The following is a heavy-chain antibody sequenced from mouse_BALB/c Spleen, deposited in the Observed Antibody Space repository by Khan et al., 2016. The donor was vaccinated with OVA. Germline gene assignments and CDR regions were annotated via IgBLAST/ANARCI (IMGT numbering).Heavy chain of an antibody. CDR2: FNPYNDGT. CDR3: ARNSYYGDGFAY. V-gene: IGHV1S136*01. D-gene: IGHD1-2*01. CDR1: GYTFTGYV. J-gene: IGHJ3*01. Sequence: VQLQQSGPELVKPGASVKMSCKASGYTFTGYVMHWVKQKPGQGLEWIGYFNPYNDGTKYNEKFKGKATLTSDKSSSTAYMDLSSLTSEDSAVXYCARNSYYGDGFAYWGQGTLVTVSA.